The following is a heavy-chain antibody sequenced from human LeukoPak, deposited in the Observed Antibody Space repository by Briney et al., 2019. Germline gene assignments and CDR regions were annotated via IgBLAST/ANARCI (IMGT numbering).Heavy chain of an antibody. D-gene: IGHD2-15*01. CDR1: GFTFSSYV. CDR3: ARRGAATYAFDI. CDR2: ISSNGGST. V-gene: IGHV3-64*01. Sequence: GGSLRLSCAASGFTFSSYVMYWVRQAPGKGLEYVSAISSNGGSTYYANSVKDRFTISRDNSKNTLYLQVGSLRAEDMAVYYCARRGAATYAFDIWGQGTMVTVSS. J-gene: IGHJ3*02.